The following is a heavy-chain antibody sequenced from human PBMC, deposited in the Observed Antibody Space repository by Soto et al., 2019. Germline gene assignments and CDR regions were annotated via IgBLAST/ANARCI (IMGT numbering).Heavy chain of an antibody. CDR3: ARXQAPYDFWSGYYTPLDV. J-gene: IGHJ6*02. CDR1: GYTFTSHD. CDR2: ISAYNGNT. Sequence: ASVNVSCKASGYTFTSHDINWVRQAPGQGLEWMGWISAYNGNTNYAQKLQGRVTMTTDTSTSTAYMELRSLRSDDTAVYYCARXQAPYDFWSGYYTPLDVWGQGTTVTVSS. D-gene: IGHD3-3*01. V-gene: IGHV1-18*01.